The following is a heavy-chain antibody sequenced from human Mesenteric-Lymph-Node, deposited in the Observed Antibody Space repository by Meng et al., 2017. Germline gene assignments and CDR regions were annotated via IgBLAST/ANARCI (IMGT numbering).Heavy chain of an antibody. CDR3: ARAPHSIVVGRRFDY. D-gene: IGHD2-15*01. Sequence: QVQLQESGPGLVKPSQTLSLTCTVSGGSISSGGFYWSWIRQHPGKGLEWIGYIYYSGSTYYNPSLRSRVAISIDTSKNQFSLKLTSVTAADTAVYYCARAPHSIVVGRRFDYWGQGTLVTVSS. CDR1: GGSISSGGFY. V-gene: IGHV4-31*03. CDR2: IYYSGST. J-gene: IGHJ4*02.